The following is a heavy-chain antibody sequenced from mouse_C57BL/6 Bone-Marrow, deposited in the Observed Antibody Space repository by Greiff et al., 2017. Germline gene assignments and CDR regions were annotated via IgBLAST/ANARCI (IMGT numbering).Heavy chain of an antibody. CDR3: ARSPHYYGSSYGYFDV. Sequence: VQGVESGAELARPGASVKMSCKASGYTFTSYTMHWVKQRPGQGLEWIGYINPSSGYTKYNQKFKDKATLTADKSSSTAYMQLSSLTSDDSAVYYCARSPHYYGSSYGYFDVWGTGTTVTVSS. CDR1: GYTFTSYT. D-gene: IGHD1-1*01. J-gene: IGHJ1*03. CDR2: INPSSGYT. V-gene: IGHV1-4*01.